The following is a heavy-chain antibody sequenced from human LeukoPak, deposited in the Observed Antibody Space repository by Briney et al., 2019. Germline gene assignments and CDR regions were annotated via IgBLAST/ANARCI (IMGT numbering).Heavy chain of an antibody. CDR3: ARHEGYSYGPRH. CDR1: AYSFARYW. D-gene: IGHD5-18*01. V-gene: IGHV5-51*01. Sequence: GESLKISCKDSAYSFARYWIGWVRQTPGKGLEWMGVIHPGDSETRYSSSFQDQVTISADKSTSSAYLQWSSLKASDTAMYYCARHEGYSYGPRHWGQGTPVTVSS. J-gene: IGHJ4*02. CDR2: IHPGDSET.